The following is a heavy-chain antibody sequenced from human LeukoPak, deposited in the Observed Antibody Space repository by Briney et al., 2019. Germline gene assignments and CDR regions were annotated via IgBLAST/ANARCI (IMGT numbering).Heavy chain of an antibody. Sequence: SQTLSLTCTVSGGSISSGGYYWSWIRQPPGKGLEWIGYIYHSGSTYYNPSLKSRVTISVDRSKNQFSLKLSSVTAADTAVYYCARAYIVVVPAINWFDPWGQGTLVTVSS. V-gene: IGHV4-30-2*01. CDR2: IYHSGST. CDR1: GGSISSGGYY. CDR3: ARAYIVVVPAINWFDP. J-gene: IGHJ5*02. D-gene: IGHD2-2*01.